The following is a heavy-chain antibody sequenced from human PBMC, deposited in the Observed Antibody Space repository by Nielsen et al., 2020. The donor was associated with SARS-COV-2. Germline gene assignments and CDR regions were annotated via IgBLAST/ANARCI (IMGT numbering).Heavy chain of an antibody. CDR1: GFTFSSYG. D-gene: IGHD3-3*01. Sequence: GESLKISCAASGFTFSSYGMHWVRQAPGKGLEWVAVISYDGSNKYYADSVKGRFTISRDNSKNTLYLQMNSLRAEDTAVYYCARQRPSVSDFWSGYYPYWGQGTLVTVSS. CDR2: ISYDGSNK. J-gene: IGHJ4*02. V-gene: IGHV3-30*03. CDR3: ARQRPSVSDFWSGYYPY.